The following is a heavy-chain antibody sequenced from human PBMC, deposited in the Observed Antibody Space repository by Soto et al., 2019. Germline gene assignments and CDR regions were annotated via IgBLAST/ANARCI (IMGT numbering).Heavy chain of an antibody. J-gene: IGHJ6*02. V-gene: IGHV3-7*01. Sequence: GGSLRLSCAASGFTFNTYWLSWVRQAPGKGLEWVANMKQDGSEVYYVDSVRGRFTISRDSAKNSLFLQMNSLRADDTAVYYCARDGYWYAMDVWGQGTTVTVSS. CDR3: ARDGYWYAMDV. CDR2: MKQDGSEV. CDR1: GFTFNTYW. D-gene: IGHD5-18*01.